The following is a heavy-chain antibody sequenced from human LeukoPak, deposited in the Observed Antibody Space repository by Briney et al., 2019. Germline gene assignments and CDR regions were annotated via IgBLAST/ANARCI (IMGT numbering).Heavy chain of an antibody. CDR1: GFTFSSYS. J-gene: IGHJ4*02. Sequence: GGSLRLSCAASGFTFSSYSMSWVRQAPGKGLEWVSSISSSSSYIYYADSVKGRFTISRDNAKNSLYLQMNSLRAEDTAVYYCARESVVAATQGDYWGQGTLVTVSS. D-gene: IGHD2-15*01. V-gene: IGHV3-21*01. CDR2: ISSSSSYI. CDR3: ARESVVAATQGDY.